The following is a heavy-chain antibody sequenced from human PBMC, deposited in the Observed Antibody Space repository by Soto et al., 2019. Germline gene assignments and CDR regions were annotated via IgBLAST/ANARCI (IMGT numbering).Heavy chain of an antibody. D-gene: IGHD6-19*01. CDR1: GFTVSSNY. V-gene: IGHV3-66*01. CDR3: DSAVAGTFH. J-gene: IGHJ4*02. Sequence: GGSLRLSCAASGFTVSSNYMSWVRQAPGKGLEWVSVIYSGGTTYYADSVKGRSTISRDNSKNTLYLQMNSLRAEDTAVYYCDSAVAGTFHWGQGTLVTVSS. CDR2: IYSGGTT.